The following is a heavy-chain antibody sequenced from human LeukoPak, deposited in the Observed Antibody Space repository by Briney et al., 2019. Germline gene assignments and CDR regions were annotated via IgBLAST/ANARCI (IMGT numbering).Heavy chain of an antibody. J-gene: IGHJ4*02. D-gene: IGHD3-22*01. Sequence: SGGSLRLSCAASGFTFDDYAMHWVRQAPGKGLEWVSGISWNSGSIGYADSVKGRFTISRDNAKNSLYLQMNSLRAEDTALYYCAKDSGLVVVSYYFDYWGQGTLVTVSS. CDR3: AKDSGLVVVSYYFDY. CDR2: ISWNSGSI. CDR1: GFTFDDYA. V-gene: IGHV3-9*01.